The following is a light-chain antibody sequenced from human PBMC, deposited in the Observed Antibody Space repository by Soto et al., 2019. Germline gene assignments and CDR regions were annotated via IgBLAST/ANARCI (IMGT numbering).Light chain of an antibody. J-gene: IGKJ1*01. CDR3: QQYDNSPWT. CDR1: QSLRSSNY. CDR2: GAS. Sequence: EIVLTQSPGSLSLSPGERATLSCRASQSLRSSNYLAWYQQKPGQAPRLLIYGASTRASGIPDRFTGSGSGADFTLTISCLEPEDFAVFYGQQYDNSPWTFGQGTIVEVK. V-gene: IGKV3-20*01.